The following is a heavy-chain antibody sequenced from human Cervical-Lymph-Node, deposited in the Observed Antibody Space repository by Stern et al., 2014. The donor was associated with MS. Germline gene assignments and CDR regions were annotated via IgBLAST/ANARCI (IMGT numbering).Heavy chain of an antibody. V-gene: IGHV1-69*09. CDR3: ARVPLVVLVPTRGDAFDI. CDR1: GGTFSSDT. Sequence: QVQLVESGAEVRKPWSSVGVSCKTSGGTFSSDTISWVRQVPGHGLEWMGRIIPMYAIANYAKKFQGRITITADKSTSTAYMELSSLRSEDTAVYYCARVPLVVLVPTRGDAFDIWGQGTMVTVSS. D-gene: IGHD2-21*01. J-gene: IGHJ3*02. CDR2: IIPMYAIA.